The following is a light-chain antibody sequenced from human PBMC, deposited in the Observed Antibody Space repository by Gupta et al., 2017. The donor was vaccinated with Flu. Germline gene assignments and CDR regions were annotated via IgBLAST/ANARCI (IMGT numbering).Light chain of an antibody. J-gene: IGKJ1*01. CDR3: MQALQTLG. CDR2: LGS. V-gene: IGKV2-28*01. CDR1: QRLLNSNGFNY. Sequence: DIMMTQSPLSITVTPVAPASIPCRSSQRLLNSNGFNYLAWYLRRPGHSPQLQSQLGSHRAPRVPYRCSGSGSGSDFTLKSRRVEAFDVGVYYCMQALQTLGFGEGTKVEI.